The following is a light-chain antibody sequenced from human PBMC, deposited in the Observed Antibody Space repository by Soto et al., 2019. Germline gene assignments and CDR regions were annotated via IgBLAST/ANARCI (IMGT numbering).Light chain of an antibody. J-gene: IGLJ1*01. CDR2: DVS. CDR1: SSDIGVYNF. Sequence: QSALTQPASVSGSPGQSITISCTGTSSDIGVYNFVSWYQQFPRKAPKLMIFDVSNRPSGVSDRFSGSKSGNTASLTISGLQAEDEADYYCSSYTRSSTYVFGTGTKVTVL. CDR3: SSYTRSSTYV. V-gene: IGLV2-14*01.